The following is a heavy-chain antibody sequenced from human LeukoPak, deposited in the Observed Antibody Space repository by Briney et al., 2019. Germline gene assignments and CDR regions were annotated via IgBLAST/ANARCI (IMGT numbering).Heavy chain of an antibody. J-gene: IGHJ3*02. CDR3: ARTAYDAFDI. CDR1: GFTFTSYE. CDR2: VSSSGSTI. V-gene: IGHV3-48*03. Sequence: GGSLRLSCAASGFTFTSYEMNWVRQAPGKGLGWVSYVSSSGSTIYSADSVKGRFTISRDNAKTSLYLQMSSLRAEDRAVYFCARTAYDAFDIWGQGTLVTVSS.